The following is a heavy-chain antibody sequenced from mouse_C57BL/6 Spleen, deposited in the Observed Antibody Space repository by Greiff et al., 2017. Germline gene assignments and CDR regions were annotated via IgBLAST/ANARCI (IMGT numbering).Heavy chain of an antibody. CDR1: GYTFTDYE. D-gene: IGHD1-1*01. CDR3: TITTVVAFDY. Sequence: VQLVESGAELVRPGASVTLSCKASGYTFTDYEMHWVKQTPVHGLEWIGAIDPETGGTAYNQKFKGKAILTADKSSSTAYMELRSLTSEDSAVYYCTITTVVAFDYWGQGTTLTVSS. J-gene: IGHJ2*01. V-gene: IGHV1-15*01. CDR2: IDPETGGT.